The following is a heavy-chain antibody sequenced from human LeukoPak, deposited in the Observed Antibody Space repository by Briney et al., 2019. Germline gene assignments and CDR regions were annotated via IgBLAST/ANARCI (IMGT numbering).Heavy chain of an antibody. J-gene: IGHJ4*02. D-gene: IGHD3-16*01. CDR3: AKEAQGGGGFDY. V-gene: IGHV1-8*01. CDR2: MNPNSGNT. Sequence: ASVTVSCKASGYTFTSYDINWVRQAAGQGLEWMGWMNPNSGNTGYAQKFQGRVTTTRNTSISTAYMELSSLRSEDTAVYYCAKEAQGGGGFDYWGQGTLVTVSS. CDR1: GYTFTSYD.